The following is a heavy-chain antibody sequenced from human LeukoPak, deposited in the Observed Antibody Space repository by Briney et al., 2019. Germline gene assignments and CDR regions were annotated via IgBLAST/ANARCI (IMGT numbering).Heavy chain of an antibody. CDR1: GFTVSSNY. Sequence: HAGGSLRLSCAASGFTVSSNYMSWVRQAPGKGLEWVSVIYSGGSTYYADSVKGRFTISRDNSKNTLYLQMNSLRAEDTAVYYCATGYSSGWYRAGFDYWGQGTLVTVSS. CDR3: ATGYSSGWYRAGFDY. J-gene: IGHJ4*02. V-gene: IGHV3-66*01. D-gene: IGHD6-19*01. CDR2: IYSGGST.